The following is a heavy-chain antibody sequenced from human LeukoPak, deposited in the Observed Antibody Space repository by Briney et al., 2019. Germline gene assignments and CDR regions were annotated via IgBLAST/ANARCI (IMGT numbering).Heavy chain of an antibody. J-gene: IGHJ5*02. CDR2: IYTSGST. Sequence: PSQTLSLTCTVSGGSISSGSYYWSWIRQPGGKGLEWIGRIYTSGSTNYNPSLKSRITISVDTSKNQFSLKLSSVTAADTAVYYCARGGPSYYYDSSGYPDNWFDPWGQGTLVTVSS. V-gene: IGHV4-61*02. CDR3: ARGGPSYYYDSSGYPDNWFDP. D-gene: IGHD3-22*01. CDR1: GGSISSGSYY.